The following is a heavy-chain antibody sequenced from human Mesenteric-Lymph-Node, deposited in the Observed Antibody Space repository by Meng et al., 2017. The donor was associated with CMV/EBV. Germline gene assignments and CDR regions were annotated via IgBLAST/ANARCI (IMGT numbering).Heavy chain of an antibody. Sequence: GESLKISCAASGFTFSGYWMSWVRQAPGKGLEWVANINQDGSEKYYVDSVKGRFTISRDNAENSLDLQMNSLRAEDTAVYYCARSGCSSTSCFPNYYYGMDVWGQGTTVTVSS. J-gene: IGHJ6*02. D-gene: IGHD2-2*01. V-gene: IGHV3-7*03. CDR1: GFTFSGYW. CDR2: INQDGSEK. CDR3: ARSGCSSTSCFPNYYYGMDV.